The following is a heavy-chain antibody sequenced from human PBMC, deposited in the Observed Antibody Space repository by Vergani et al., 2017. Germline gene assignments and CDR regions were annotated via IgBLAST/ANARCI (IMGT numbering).Heavy chain of an antibody. Sequence: EVQLLESGGGLVQPGGSLRLTCAASGFTFSSYAMSWVRQAPGKGLEWVSAISGSGGSTYYADSVKGRFTISRDNSKNTLYLQMNSLRAEDTAIYYCAKQYFVSGNYLFDYWGQGTLVTVSS. CDR3: AKQYFVSGNYLFDY. J-gene: IGHJ4*02. CDR1: GFTFSSYA. D-gene: IGHD3-10*01. CDR2: ISGSGGST. V-gene: IGHV3-23*01.